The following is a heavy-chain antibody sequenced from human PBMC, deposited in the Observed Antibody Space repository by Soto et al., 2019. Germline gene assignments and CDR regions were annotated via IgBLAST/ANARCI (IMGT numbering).Heavy chain of an antibody. J-gene: IGHJ4*02. CDR1: GFTFRIND. D-gene: IGHD5-12*01. Sequence: GGSLRLSCVASGFTFRINDMSWVRQAPGKGLEWVSYISSSSSTIYYADSVKGRFTISRDNAKNSLYLQMNSLRAEDTAVYYCAREGNSGYDSGFDYWGQGTLVTVSS. V-gene: IGHV3-48*01. CDR2: ISSSSSTI. CDR3: AREGNSGYDSGFDY.